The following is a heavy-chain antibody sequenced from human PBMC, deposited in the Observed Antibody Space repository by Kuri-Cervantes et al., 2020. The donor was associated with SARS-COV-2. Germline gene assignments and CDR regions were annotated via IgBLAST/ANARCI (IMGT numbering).Heavy chain of an antibody. CDR1: GGSFSGYY. Sequence: SETLSLTCAVYGGSFSGYYWSWIRQPPGKGLEWIVEINHSGSTNYNPSLKSRVTISVDTSKNQFSLKLSSVTAADTAVYYCARDRRRDDFWSGYSIKFKYYYYGMDVWGQGTTVTVSS. CDR3: ARDRRRDDFWSGYSIKFKYYYYGMDV. D-gene: IGHD3-3*01. CDR2: INHSGST. J-gene: IGHJ6*02. V-gene: IGHV4-34*01.